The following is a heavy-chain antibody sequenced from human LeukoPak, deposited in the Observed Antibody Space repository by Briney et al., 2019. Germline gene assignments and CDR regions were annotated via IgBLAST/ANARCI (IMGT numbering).Heavy chain of an antibody. CDR1: GFTFSSCG. J-gene: IGHJ6*03. CDR3: AREAPAMVISSYMDV. Sequence: GGSLRLSCAASGFTFSSCGMHWVRRAPGKGREWVAFIRYDGSNKYYADSVKGRFTISRDNAKNSLYLQMNSLRAEDTAVYYCAREAPAMVISSYMDVWGKGTTVTVSS. D-gene: IGHD5-18*01. V-gene: IGHV3-30*02. CDR2: IRYDGSNK.